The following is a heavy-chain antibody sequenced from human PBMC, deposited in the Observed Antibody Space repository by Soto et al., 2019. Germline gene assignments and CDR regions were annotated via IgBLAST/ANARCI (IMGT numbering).Heavy chain of an antibody. D-gene: IGHD2-8*01. CDR2: IGGSSGHI. Sequence: EVLLVESGGGLVKPGGSPRLSCAASGFTFGSYSMVWVRQAPEKGLEWVSSIGGSSGHIYYADSVKGRLTISRDNAKNSLYLQMNSLRVEDTAVYYCARTNGAYSNYFDYWGQGTLVTVSS. CDR1: GFTFGSYS. J-gene: IGHJ4*02. CDR3: ARTNGAYSNYFDY. V-gene: IGHV3-21*01.